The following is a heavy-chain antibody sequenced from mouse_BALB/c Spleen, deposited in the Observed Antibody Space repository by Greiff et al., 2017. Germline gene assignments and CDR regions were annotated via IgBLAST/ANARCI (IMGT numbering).Heavy chain of an antibody. CDR2: INPGSGGT. Sequence: QVQLQQSGAELVRPGTSVKVSCKASGYAFTNYLIEWVKQRPGQGLEWIGVINPGSGGTNYNEKFKGKATLTADKSSSTAYMQLSSLTSDDSAVYFCARTATVYAWFAYWGQGTLVTVSA. CDR3: ARTATVYAWFAY. CDR1: GYAFTNYL. J-gene: IGHJ3*01. V-gene: IGHV1-54*01. D-gene: IGHD1-1*01.